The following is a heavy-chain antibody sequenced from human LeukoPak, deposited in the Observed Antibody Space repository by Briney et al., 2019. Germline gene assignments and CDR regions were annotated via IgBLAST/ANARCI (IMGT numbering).Heavy chain of an antibody. V-gene: IGHV3-48*01. CDR3: ARDPGSGWFQGGLLDY. J-gene: IGHJ4*02. Sequence: GGSLRLSCAASGFTFSSYSMNWVRHAPGKGLEWVSYISSSSSTIYYADSVKGRFTICRDNAKNSLYLQMNSLRAEDTAVYYGARDPGSGWFQGGLLDYWGQGTLVTVSS. CDR1: GFTFSSYS. D-gene: IGHD6-19*01. CDR2: ISSSSSTI.